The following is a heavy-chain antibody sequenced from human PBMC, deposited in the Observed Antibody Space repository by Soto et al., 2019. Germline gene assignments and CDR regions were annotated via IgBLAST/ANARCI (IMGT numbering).Heavy chain of an antibody. CDR3: AREGSGYDLGFDY. V-gene: IGHV4-30-4*01. J-gene: IGHJ4*02. CDR2: IYYSGST. CDR1: GGSISSGDYY. Sequence: PSXTLSLTCTVSGGSISSGDYYWSWIRQPPGKGLEWIGYIYYSGSTYYNPSLKSRVTISVDTSKNQFSLKLSSVTAADTAVYYCAREGSGYDLGFDYWGQGTLVTVSS. D-gene: IGHD5-12*01.